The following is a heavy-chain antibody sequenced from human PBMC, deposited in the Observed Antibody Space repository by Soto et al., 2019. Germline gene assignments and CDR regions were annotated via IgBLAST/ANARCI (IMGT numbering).Heavy chain of an antibody. J-gene: IGHJ5*02. CDR3: ARGRGGHCAGGKCNRWLDP. Sequence: ASVKVSCKASGCTFTSYGINWVRQAPGRGLEWMGWINPGNGNTKYSQQFQGRVIIDRDTSISTAYMELSSLRYDDTAVYYCARGRGGHCAGGKCNRWLDPWGQGTLVTVSS. CDR2: INPGNGNT. D-gene: IGHD2-21*01. V-gene: IGHV1-3*01. CDR1: GCTFTSYG.